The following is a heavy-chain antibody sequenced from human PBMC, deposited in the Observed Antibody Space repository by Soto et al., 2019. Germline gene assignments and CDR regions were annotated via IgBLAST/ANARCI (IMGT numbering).Heavy chain of an antibody. Sequence: ASVKVSCKASGYTFTSYAMHWVRQAPGQRLEWMGWINAGNGNTKYSQKFQGRVTITRDTSASTAYMELSSLRSEDTAVYYCARDYYDFWSGYHLIYYYYMDVWGKGTTVTVS. V-gene: IGHV1-3*01. CDR1: GYTFTSYA. D-gene: IGHD3-3*01. J-gene: IGHJ6*03. CDR2: INAGNGNT. CDR3: ARDYYDFWSGYHLIYYYYMDV.